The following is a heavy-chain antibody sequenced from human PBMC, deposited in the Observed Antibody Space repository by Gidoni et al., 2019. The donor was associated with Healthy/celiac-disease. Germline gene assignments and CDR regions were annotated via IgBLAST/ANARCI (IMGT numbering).Heavy chain of an antibody. CDR2: IWYDGSNK. CDR1: GLTFSSYG. CDR3: ARDLGGGNPIRIFDY. J-gene: IGHJ4*02. V-gene: IGHV3-33*01. D-gene: IGHD2-15*01. Sequence: QVQLVASGGGVAQPGRPVRLSWAASGLTFSSYGMHGVRQAPGKGLEGVAVIWYDGSNKDYADSVKGRFTISRVNSKNTLYLQMNSLRAEDTAVYYCARDLGGGNPIRIFDYWGQGTLVTVSS.